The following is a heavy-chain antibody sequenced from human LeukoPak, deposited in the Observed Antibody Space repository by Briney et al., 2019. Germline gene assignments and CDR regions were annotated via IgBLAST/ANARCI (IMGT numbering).Heavy chain of an antibody. CDR2: ISGSGGST. Sequence: QAGGSLRLSCAASGFTFSSYAMSWVRQAPGKGLEWVSAISGSGGSTYYADSVKGRFTISRDNSKNTLYLQMNSLRAEDTAVYYCAKDESSSGCYGDGAFDIWGQGTIVTVSS. CDR3: AKDESSSGCYGDGAFDI. CDR1: GFTFSSYA. J-gene: IGHJ3*02. V-gene: IGHV3-23*01. D-gene: IGHD3-22*01.